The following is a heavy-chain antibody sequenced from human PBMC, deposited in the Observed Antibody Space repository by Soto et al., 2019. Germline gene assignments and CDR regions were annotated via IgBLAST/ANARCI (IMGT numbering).Heavy chain of an antibody. Sequence: EVQLVESGGGLVQPGGSLRLSCAASGFTFSSYWMHWVHQAPGKGLVWVSRINSDGSSTSYADSVKGRFTISRDNAKNTLYLQMNSLRAEDTAVYYCARGAKPWATALIYGDYPDYWGQGTLVTVSS. CDR2: INSDGSST. D-gene: IGHD4-17*01. CDR1: GFTFSSYW. J-gene: IGHJ4*02. CDR3: ARGAKPWATALIYGDYPDY. V-gene: IGHV3-74*01.